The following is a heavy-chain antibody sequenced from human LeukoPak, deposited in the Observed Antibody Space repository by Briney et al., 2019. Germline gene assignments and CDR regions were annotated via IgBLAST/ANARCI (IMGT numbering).Heavy chain of an antibody. V-gene: IGHV4-59*01. CDR3: ARVQGGATTY. CDR1: GGSISSYY. Sequence: SETLSLTCTVSGGSISSYYWSWIRQPPGKGLEWIGYIYYSGSTNYNPSLKSRVTISVDTSKNQFSLKLSSVTAADTAVYYCARVQGGATTYWGQGTPVTVSS. D-gene: IGHD1-26*01. CDR2: IYYSGST. J-gene: IGHJ4*02.